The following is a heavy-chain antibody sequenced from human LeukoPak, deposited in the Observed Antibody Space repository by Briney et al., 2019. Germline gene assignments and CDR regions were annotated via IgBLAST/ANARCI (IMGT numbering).Heavy chain of an antibody. CDR2: VYHSGTT. J-gene: IGHJ5*02. D-gene: IGHD3-16*02. CDR1: GGSISYHY. Sequence: PSETLSLTCTVSGGSISYHYCNWIRQPPGKGLEWIGYVYHSGTTNYNPSLKSRVTISLDTSKNHFSLKLSSVTAADTAVYYCARETGVDDYVWGSYRRAREVWFDPWGQGTLVTVSS. V-gene: IGHV4-59*11. CDR3: ARETGVDDYVWGSYRRAREVWFDP.